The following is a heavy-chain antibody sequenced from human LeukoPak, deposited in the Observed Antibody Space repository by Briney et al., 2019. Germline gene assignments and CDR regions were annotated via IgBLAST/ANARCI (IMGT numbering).Heavy chain of an antibody. CDR2: ISFDGSDS. J-gene: IGHJ4*02. CDR3: VSNYDILTGYSGFDS. Sequence: GGSLRLSCVASGFTFSRSAMHWVRQAPGKGLEWAAVISFDGSDSNYADSVQGRFNISRDNPKNTVFLQMNSLRAEDTAVYFCVSNYDILTGYSGFDSWGQGTLVTVSS. D-gene: IGHD3-9*01. CDR1: GFTFSRSA. V-gene: IGHV3-30*01.